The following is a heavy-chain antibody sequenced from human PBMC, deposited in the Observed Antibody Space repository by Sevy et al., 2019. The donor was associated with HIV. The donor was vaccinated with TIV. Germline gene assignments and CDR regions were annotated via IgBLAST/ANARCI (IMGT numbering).Heavy chain of an antibody. V-gene: IGHV4-59*01. CDR2: IHHSGNS. J-gene: IGHJ6*03. CDR1: GVSISSDY. D-gene: IGHD1-26*01. Sequence: SETLSLTCRVSGVSISSDYWSWIRQPPGKEPEWIGYIHHSGNSNYKTSLKSRVTMSVDTSKNQFSLNLRSVSAAEAAVYYCARSVAAKYMDVWGKGTTVTVSS. CDR3: ARSVAAKYMDV.